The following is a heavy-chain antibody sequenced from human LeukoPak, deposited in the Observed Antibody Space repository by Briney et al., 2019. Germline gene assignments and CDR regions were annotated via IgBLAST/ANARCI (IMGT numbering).Heavy chain of an antibody. CDR1: GFTFSSYG. J-gene: IGHJ2*01. Sequence: PGGSLRLSCAASGFTFSSYGMHRVRQAPGKGLEWVAVISYDGSNKYYADSVKGRFTISRDKSKNTVYLQMNSLRAEDTALYYCAKGERYSDYTGEYWYLDVWGRGTPVTVSS. V-gene: IGHV3-30*18. CDR3: AKGERYSDYTGEYWYLDV. D-gene: IGHD5-12*01. CDR2: ISYDGSNK.